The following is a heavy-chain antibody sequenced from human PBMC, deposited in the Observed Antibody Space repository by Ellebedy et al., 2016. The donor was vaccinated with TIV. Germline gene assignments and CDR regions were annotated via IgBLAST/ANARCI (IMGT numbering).Heavy chain of an antibody. V-gene: IGHV2-5*02. CDR3: ARRLYGDFANWFDP. CDR2: IYWDDRK. CDR1: GFSLATSGVG. D-gene: IGHD4-17*01. J-gene: IGHJ5*02. Sequence: SGPTLVKPTQTLTLTCTFSGFSLATSGVGVGRIRQPPGKALEWLALIYWDDRKYCRPSLKSRLTIAKDTSKNQVVLTMTNMDPVDTATYYCARRLYGDFANWFDPWGQGTLVTVSS.